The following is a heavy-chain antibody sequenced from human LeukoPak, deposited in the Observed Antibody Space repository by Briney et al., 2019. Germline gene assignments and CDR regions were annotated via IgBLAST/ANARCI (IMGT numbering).Heavy chain of an antibody. CDR1: GFNFHAFW. CDR3: ARGYSGCWNPGF. J-gene: IGHJ4*02. V-gene: IGHV3-7*05. CDR2: INQDGSAK. Sequence: GGSLRLSCAASGFNFHAFWMNWVRQAPGKGLEWVANINQDGSAKDYVDSVKGRFTISRDNAKNSLYLEMNSLRAEDTAVYYCARGYSGCWNPGFWGQGTLVTVSS. D-gene: IGHD5-12*01.